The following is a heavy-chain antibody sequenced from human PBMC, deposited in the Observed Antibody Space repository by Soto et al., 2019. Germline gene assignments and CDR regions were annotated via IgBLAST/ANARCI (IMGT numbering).Heavy chain of an antibody. CDR1: GFTFTDYG. V-gene: IGHV1-18*01. D-gene: IGHD1-26*01. J-gene: IGHJ4*02. CDR2: ITPYSGST. CDR3: ARGGSSYPPPNYHY. Sequence: ASVKVSCKTSGFTFTDYGISWVRQAPGQGLEWMGWITPYSGSTRYAEKLQGRVTLTADRSTNTVYMELRSLRSDDTGVYYCARGGSSYPPPNYHYGGQGTQVTVSS.